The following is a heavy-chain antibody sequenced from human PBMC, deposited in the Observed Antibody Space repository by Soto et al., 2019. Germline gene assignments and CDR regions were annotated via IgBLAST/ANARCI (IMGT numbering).Heavy chain of an antibody. V-gene: IGHV3-21*01. J-gene: IGHJ4*01. D-gene: IGHD4-4*01. CDR3: EREGVTNYTAYYFDL. Sequence: GGSLRLSCAASGFAFYYYNMNWVRQAPGRGLEWVSSISGSGIDIHFTDSVKGRFTISRDNAKTSLYLQMDRLRPEDTAIYYCEREGVTNYTAYYFDLWGHGALVTVSS. CDR2: ISGSGIDI. CDR1: GFAFYYYN.